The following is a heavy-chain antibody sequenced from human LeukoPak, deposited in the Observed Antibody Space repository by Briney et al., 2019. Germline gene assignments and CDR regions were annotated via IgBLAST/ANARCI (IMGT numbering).Heavy chain of an antibody. CDR2: IYYSGST. Sequence: TSETLSLTCTVSGGSISSSSYYWGWIRQPPGKGLEWTGSIYYSGSTYYNPSLKSRVTISVDTSKNQFSLKLSSVTAADTAVYYCARSAYYYGSGRDYWGQGTLVTVSS. J-gene: IGHJ4*02. CDR3: ARSAYYYGSGRDY. V-gene: IGHV4-39*01. D-gene: IGHD3-10*01. CDR1: GGSISSSSYY.